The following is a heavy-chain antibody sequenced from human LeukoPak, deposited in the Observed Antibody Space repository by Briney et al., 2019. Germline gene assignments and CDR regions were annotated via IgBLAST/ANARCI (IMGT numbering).Heavy chain of an antibody. J-gene: IGHJ4*02. CDR2: IRSKAYGGTT. Sequence: GGSLRLSCTASGFTFGDFAMSWVRQAPGKGLEWVGFIRSKAYGGTTEYAASVKGRFTTSRDDSKSIAYLQMNSLKTEDTAVYYCTRGHSSGYYTFDYWGQGTLVTVSS. V-gene: IGHV3-49*04. CDR1: GFTFGDFA. D-gene: IGHD3-22*01. CDR3: TRGHSSGYYTFDY.